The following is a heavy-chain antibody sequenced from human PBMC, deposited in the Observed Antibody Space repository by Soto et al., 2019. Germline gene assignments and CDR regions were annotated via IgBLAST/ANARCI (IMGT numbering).Heavy chain of an antibody. Sequence: QVQLVESGGGVVQPGRSLRLSCAASGFTFSSYGMHWVRQAPGKGLEWVAVIWYDGSNKYYADSVKGRFTISRDNSKNTLYLQMNSLRAEDTAVYYCAREYSYGQQTDYWGQGTLVTVSS. V-gene: IGHV3-33*01. CDR3: AREYSYGQQTDY. CDR2: IWYDGSNK. D-gene: IGHD5-18*01. CDR1: GFTFSSYG. J-gene: IGHJ4*02.